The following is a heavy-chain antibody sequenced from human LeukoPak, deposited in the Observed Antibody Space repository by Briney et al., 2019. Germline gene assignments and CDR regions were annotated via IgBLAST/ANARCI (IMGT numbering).Heavy chain of an antibody. CDR2: INHSGST. CDR3: ARVVHSGYVIDY. Sequence: SETLSLTCAVYGGSFSGYYWSWIRQPPGKGLEWIGEINHSGSTNYNPSLKSRVTISVDTSKNQFSLKLSSVTAADTAVYYCARVVHSGYVIDYWGQGTLVTVSS. CDR1: GGSFSGYY. V-gene: IGHV4-34*01. D-gene: IGHD5-12*01. J-gene: IGHJ4*02.